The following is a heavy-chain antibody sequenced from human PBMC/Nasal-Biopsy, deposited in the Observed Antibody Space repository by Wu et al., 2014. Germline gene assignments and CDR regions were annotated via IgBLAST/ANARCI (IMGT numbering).Heavy chain of an antibody. CDR2: IYYSGTT. D-gene: IGHD6-19*01. V-gene: IGHV4-31*03. CDR3: GRGYGKYTSGWDY. CDR1: GDSISSRTYY. Sequence: TLSLTCTVSGDSISSRTYYWSWIRQHPGKGLEWIGYIYYSGTTYYNPSLKSRVSISVDTSKNQFSLKLSSVTDADTAVYYCGRGYGKYTSGWDYWGQGTLVTVSS. J-gene: IGHJ4*02.